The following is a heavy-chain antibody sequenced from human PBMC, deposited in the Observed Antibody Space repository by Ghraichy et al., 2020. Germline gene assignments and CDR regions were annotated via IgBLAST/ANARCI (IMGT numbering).Heavy chain of an antibody. D-gene: IGHD2-15*01. CDR1: GYTFTGYY. CDR2: INPNSGGT. V-gene: IGHV1-2*02. Sequence: ASVKVSCKASGYTFTGYYMHWVRQAPGQGLEWMGWINPNSGGTNYAQKFQGRVTMTRDTSISTAYMELSRLRSDDTAVYYCARGIGVVVVAATQWSWFDPWGQGTLVTVSS. J-gene: IGHJ5*02. CDR3: ARGIGVVVVAATQWSWFDP.